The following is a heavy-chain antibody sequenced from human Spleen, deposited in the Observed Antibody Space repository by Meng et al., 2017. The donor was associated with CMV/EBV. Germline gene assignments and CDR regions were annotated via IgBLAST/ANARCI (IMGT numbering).Heavy chain of an antibody. D-gene: IGHD2-2*01. CDR2: IWYDGSNT. CDR3: AKSPLRLCISSTCVSPYDS. CDR1: NSYG. Sequence: NSYGMHWLRKDPGEGLEWVAVIWYDGSNTDYADSVKGRFIISRDNSKSTLYLQMNSLRAEDTAVDYCAKSPLRLCISSTCVSPYDSWGQGTLVTVSS. V-gene: IGHV3-33*06. J-gene: IGHJ4*02.